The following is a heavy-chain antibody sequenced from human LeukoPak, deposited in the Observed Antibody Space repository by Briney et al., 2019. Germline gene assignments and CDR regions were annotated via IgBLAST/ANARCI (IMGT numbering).Heavy chain of an antibody. CDR3: ARGYICSGGTCYSRLWFDP. V-gene: IGHV1-46*01. Sequence: ASVKVSCKASGYTFTSYYMHWVRQAPGQGLEWMGIINPSGGSTSYAQKFQGRVTITADESTSTAYMELSRLRSDDTAVYYCARGYICSGGTCYSRLWFDPWGQGTLVSVSS. D-gene: IGHD2-15*01. J-gene: IGHJ5*02. CDR2: INPSGGST. CDR1: GYTFTSYY.